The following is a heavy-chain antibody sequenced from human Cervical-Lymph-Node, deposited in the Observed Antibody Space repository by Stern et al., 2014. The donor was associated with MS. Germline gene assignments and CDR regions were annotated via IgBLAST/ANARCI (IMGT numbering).Heavy chain of an antibody. J-gene: IGHJ4*02. CDR2: IYYSGST. D-gene: IGHD4-23*01. Sequence: QVQLVESGPGLVKPSETLSLTCTVSGGSISSYYWSWIRQPPGKGLEWIGYIYYSGSTNYNPSLKSRVPISVDTSKTHFPLKLTSVTAADTAVYYCARPDYGGNSGFYYWGQGTLVTVSS. CDR3: ARPDYGGNSGFYY. CDR1: GGSISSYY. V-gene: IGHV4-59*08.